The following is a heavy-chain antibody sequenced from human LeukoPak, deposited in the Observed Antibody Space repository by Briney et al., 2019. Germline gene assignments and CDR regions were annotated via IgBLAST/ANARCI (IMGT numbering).Heavy chain of an antibody. CDR2: IKWNGGST. V-gene: IGHV3-20*04. Sequence: GGSLRLSCAASGFTFDDYGMSWVRQAPGKGLEWVSGIKWNGGSTGYADSVKGRFTISRDNAKNSLYLQMNSLRAEDTALYYCARDRGIFTDYYYYYMDVWGKGTTVTVSS. CDR3: ARDRGIFTDYYYYYMDV. J-gene: IGHJ6*03. CDR1: GFTFDDYG. D-gene: IGHD2-15*01.